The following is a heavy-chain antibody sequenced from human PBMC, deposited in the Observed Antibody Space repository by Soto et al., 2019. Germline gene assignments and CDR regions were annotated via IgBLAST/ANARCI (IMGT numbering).Heavy chain of an antibody. Sequence: PGGSLRLSCAASGFTFSNYAMSWFRQAPGRGLEWVSSISGSGDITYYADSVKGRFTISRDNSKNTLYVQMNSLRAEDTAVYYCAKVKTWTYLDYWGQGTLVTVSS. CDR2: ISGSGDIT. CDR1: GFTFSNYA. J-gene: IGHJ4*02. CDR3: AKVKTWTYLDY. V-gene: IGHV3-23*01.